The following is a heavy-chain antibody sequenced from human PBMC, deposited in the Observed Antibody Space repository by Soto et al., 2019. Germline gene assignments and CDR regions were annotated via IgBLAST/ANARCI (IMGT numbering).Heavy chain of an antibody. CDR1: GFTFSSYA. CDR2: ISGSGGRT. V-gene: IGHV3-23*01. J-gene: IGHJ6*02. CDR3: AKWARPDSGSYPYYYYGMDV. Sequence: EVQLLESGGGLVQPGGSLRLSCAASGFTFSSYAMSWVRQAPGKGLEWVSAISGSGGRTYYADSVKGRFTISRDNSKNTLYLQMNSLRAEDTAVYYCAKWARPDSGSYPYYYYGMDVWGRGTTVTVSS. D-gene: IGHD1-26*01.